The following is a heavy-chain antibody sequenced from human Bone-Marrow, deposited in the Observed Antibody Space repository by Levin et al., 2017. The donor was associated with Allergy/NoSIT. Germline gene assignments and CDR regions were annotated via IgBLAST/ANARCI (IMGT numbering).Heavy chain of an antibody. CDR2: ISYDGSQK. J-gene: IGHJ4*02. CDR1: GFTFNTYG. Sequence: GESLKISCAASGFTFNTYGMHWVRQAPGKGLEWVALISYDGSQKKYADSVKGRFTISRDNSKNTMFLQMNSLRDEDTAVYFCAKVEVAYDYWGLGTLVIVSS. D-gene: IGHD5-12*01. V-gene: IGHV3-30*18. CDR3: AKVEVAYDY.